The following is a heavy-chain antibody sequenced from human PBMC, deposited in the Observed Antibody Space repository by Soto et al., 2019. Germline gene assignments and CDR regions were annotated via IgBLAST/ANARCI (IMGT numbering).Heavy chain of an antibody. Sequence: QLQLQESGPGLVKLSETLSLTCTVSGGSISSSSYYWGWIRQPPGKGLEWIGSIYYSGSTYYNPSLKSRVTISVDTSKNQFSLKLSSVTAADTAVYYCVEYYYDSSGYLPIDYWGQGTLVTVSS. CDR2: IYYSGST. D-gene: IGHD3-22*01. CDR3: VEYYYDSSGYLPIDY. CDR1: GGSISSSSYY. J-gene: IGHJ4*02. V-gene: IGHV4-39*01.